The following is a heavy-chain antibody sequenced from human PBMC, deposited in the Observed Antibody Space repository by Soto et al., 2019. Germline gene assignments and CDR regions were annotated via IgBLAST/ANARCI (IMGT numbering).Heavy chain of an antibody. CDR3: ARGGYCSGGRCSGWFDS. V-gene: IGHV4-4*02. CDR2: IYQTGNT. Sequence: QVQLQESGPGLVKPSETLSLTCAVSGVSLTTNNWWTWVRQAPGKGLEWVGEIYQTGNTNYNPSLNSRVIASLDKSKNQFFLKLTSVTAADTAIYYCARGGYCSGGRCSGWFDSWGQGTLVTVSS. J-gene: IGHJ5*01. CDR1: GVSLTTNNW. D-gene: IGHD2-15*01.